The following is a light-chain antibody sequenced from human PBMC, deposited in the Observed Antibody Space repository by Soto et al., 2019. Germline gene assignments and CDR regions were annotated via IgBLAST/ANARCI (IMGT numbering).Light chain of an antibody. Sequence: EVVMTQSPATLSVSLGDRATLSCRASQSVSSNLAWYQQKPGQGPRLLIYGASTRATGIPARFSGSGSGTAFTLTISSLQSEDFAVYSCQQYNNWPLTFGGGTKVDIK. V-gene: IGKV3-15*01. CDR1: QSVSSN. J-gene: IGKJ4*01. CDR2: GAS. CDR3: QQYNNWPLT.